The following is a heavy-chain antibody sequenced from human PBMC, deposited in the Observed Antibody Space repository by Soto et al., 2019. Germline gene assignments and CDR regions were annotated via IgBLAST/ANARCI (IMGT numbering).Heavy chain of an antibody. J-gene: IGHJ4*02. D-gene: IGHD6-13*01. CDR3: GAGQYFSDY. CDR1: GFTFSSYG. Sequence: QVQLVESGGGVVQPGRSLRLSCAASGFTFSSYGMHWVRQAPGKGLEWVALISYDGSDKYYAASVKGRFTISRDNSKNTLYLQMNSLRVEDTAVYYCGAGQYFSDYWGQGTLVTVSS. V-gene: IGHV3-30*03. CDR2: ISYDGSDK.